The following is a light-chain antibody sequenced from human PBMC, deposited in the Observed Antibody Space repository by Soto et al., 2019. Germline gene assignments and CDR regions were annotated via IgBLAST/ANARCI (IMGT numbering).Light chain of an antibody. CDR1: QSVSGN. V-gene: IGKV3-15*01. CDR2: GAS. J-gene: IGKJ5*01. Sequence: EIVMTQSPATLSVSPGERATLSCRASQSVSGNLAWYQQKPGQAPRLLIYGASTRATGIPARFSGSGSGTDFTLTISSLQSKDFAVYYCQQYNNWPPTFGQGTRLEIK. CDR3: QQYNNWPPT.